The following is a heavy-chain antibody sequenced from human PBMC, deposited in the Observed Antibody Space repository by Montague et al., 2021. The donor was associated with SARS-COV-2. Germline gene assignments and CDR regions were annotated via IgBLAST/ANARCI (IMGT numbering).Heavy chain of an antibody. J-gene: IGHJ5*02. V-gene: IGHV4-39*01. Sequence: SETLSLTCTVSGGSISSSSYYWGWLRQPPGQGLEWIVCIYYSGSTYYTPSLKSRVTISVDTSKNHFSLKLISVTAAATAVYYCARQEHYYDSSGYGRMDWFDHWGQGTLVTVSS. CDR2: IYYSGST. CDR1: GGSISSSSYY. CDR3: ARQEHYYDSSGYGRMDWFDH. D-gene: IGHD3-22*01.